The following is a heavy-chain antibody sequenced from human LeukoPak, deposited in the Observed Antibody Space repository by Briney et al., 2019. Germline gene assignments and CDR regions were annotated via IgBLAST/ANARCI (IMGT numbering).Heavy chain of an antibody. CDR2: ISSNGGST. V-gene: IGHV3-64*01. CDR1: GFTFSNYA. D-gene: IGHD2-21*01. J-gene: IGHJ5*02. CDR3: ARDLLQGGGGIGNWFDP. Sequence: PGGSLRLSCAASGFTFSNYAMSWVRQAPGKGLEYVSAISSNGGSTYYANSVKGRFTISRDNSKNTLYLQMGSLRAEDMAVYYCARDLLQGGGGIGNWFDPWGQGTLVTVSS.